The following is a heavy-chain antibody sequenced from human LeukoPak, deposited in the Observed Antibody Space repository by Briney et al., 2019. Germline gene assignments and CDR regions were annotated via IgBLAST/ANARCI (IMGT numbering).Heavy chain of an antibody. CDR2: ISGSGDRT. D-gene: IGHD4-17*01. J-gene: IGHJ3*02. V-gene: IGHV3-23*01. CDR1: GITASSYA. CDR3: AKDPNGDYIGAFDM. Sequence: GSLRLSCAASGITASSYAMTWVRQAPGKGLEWVSSISGSGDRTMYADSVKGRFTISRDNFKNTLYLQMNSLRAEDTALYHCAKDPNGDYIGAFDMWGQGTMVTVSS.